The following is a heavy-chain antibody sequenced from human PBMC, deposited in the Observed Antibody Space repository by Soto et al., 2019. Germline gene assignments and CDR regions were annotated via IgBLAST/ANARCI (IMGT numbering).Heavy chain of an antibody. CDR3: AKLPVVLALGFDY. V-gene: IGHV3-23*01. CDR1: GFTFSNYV. Sequence: EVHLLDSGGGLVQPGGSLRLSCAASGFTFSNYVMSWVRQAPGKGLEWVSSISGSGDNTYYADSVKGRFTISRDNSKNTHFLQMNSLRAEDTAVYYCAKLPVVLALGFDYWGQGTLVTVSS. D-gene: IGHD2-15*01. J-gene: IGHJ4*02. CDR2: ISGSGDNT.